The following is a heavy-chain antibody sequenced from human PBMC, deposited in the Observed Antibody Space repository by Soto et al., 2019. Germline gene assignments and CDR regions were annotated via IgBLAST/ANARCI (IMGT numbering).Heavy chain of an antibody. CDR3: ARDRRWLREDYYYYGMDV. CDR2: INPSGGST. V-gene: IGHV1-46*01. D-gene: IGHD3-22*01. J-gene: IGHJ6*02. CDR1: GYTFTSYY. Sequence: GASVKVSCKASGYTFTSYYMHWVRQDTGQGLEWMGIINPSGGSTSYAQKFQGRVTMTRDTSTSTVYMELSSVTAADTAVYYCARDRRWLREDYYYYGMDVWGQGTTVTVSS.